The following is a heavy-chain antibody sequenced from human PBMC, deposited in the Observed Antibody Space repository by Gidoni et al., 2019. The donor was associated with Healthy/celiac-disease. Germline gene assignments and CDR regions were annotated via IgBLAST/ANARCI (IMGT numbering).Heavy chain of an antibody. CDR3: ATRAVAGTGGFDY. V-gene: IGHV4-34*01. D-gene: IGHD6-19*01. Sequence: QVQLQQWGAGLLKPSETLSLTCAVYGGSFSGYYWSWIRQPPGKGLEWIGEINHSGSTNYNPSLKSRVTISVDTSKNQFSLKLSSVTAADTAVYYCATRAVAGTGGFDYWGQGTLVTVSS. J-gene: IGHJ4*02. CDR2: INHSGST. CDR1: GGSFSGYY.